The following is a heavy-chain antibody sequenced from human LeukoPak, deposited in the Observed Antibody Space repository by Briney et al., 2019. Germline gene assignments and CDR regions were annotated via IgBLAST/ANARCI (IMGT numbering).Heavy chain of an antibody. CDR3: AQTTGWPGFDY. CDR1: GASTSTFY. Sequence: SETLSLTRTVSGASTSTFYWSWIRQPPGKGLEWLGYIYNGENTKYNPSLKSRVTMSVDTSKNQFSLKLTSLTAADTAIYYCAQTTGWPGFDYWGQGALVTVSS. J-gene: IGHJ4*02. V-gene: IGHV4-59*08. D-gene: IGHD6-19*01. CDR2: IYNGENT.